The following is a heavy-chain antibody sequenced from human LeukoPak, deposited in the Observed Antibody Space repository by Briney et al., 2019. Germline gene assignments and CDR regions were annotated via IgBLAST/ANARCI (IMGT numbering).Heavy chain of an antibody. CDR2: INKDGSEK. V-gene: IGHV3-7*01. Sequence: PGGSLRLSCSASGFTFSNHWMNRVRQAPGKGLEWVANINKDGSEKNYVDSVKGRFTISRGNAKNSLYLQMNYLRPEDTAVYYCARQDHGPDYWGQGTLVTVSS. D-gene: IGHD1-14*01. J-gene: IGHJ4*02. CDR1: GFTFSNHW. CDR3: ARQDHGPDY.